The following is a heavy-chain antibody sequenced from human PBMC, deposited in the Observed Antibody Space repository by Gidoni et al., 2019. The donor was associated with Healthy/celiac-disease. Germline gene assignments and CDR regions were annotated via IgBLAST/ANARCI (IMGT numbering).Heavy chain of an antibody. V-gene: IGHV4-39*01. Sequence: QLQLQESGPGLVKPSETLSLTCTVSGGSLSSSSYSWGWIRQPPGKGLEWIGSIYYSGSTYYNPSLKSRVTISVDTSKNQFSLKLSSVTAADTAVYYCARLREEQQLVPPYYYYYMDVWGKGTTVTVSS. D-gene: IGHD6-13*01. CDR3: ARLREEQQLVPPYYYYYMDV. CDR2: IYYSGST. J-gene: IGHJ6*03. CDR1: GGSLSSSSYS.